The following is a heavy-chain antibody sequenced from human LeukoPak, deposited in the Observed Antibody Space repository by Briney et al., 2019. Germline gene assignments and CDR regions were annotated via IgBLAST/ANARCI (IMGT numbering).Heavy chain of an antibody. CDR2: IYYSGST. CDR3: ARGRVRRSHYYDSSGYNWFDP. Sequence: SETLSLTRTVSGGSISSGGYYWSWIRQHPGKGLEWIGSIYYSGSTYYNPSLKSRVTISVDTSKNQFSLKLSSVTAADTAVYYCARGRVRRSHYYDSSGYNWFDPWGQGTLVTVSS. CDR1: GGSISSGGYY. V-gene: IGHV4-39*07. J-gene: IGHJ5*02. D-gene: IGHD3-22*01.